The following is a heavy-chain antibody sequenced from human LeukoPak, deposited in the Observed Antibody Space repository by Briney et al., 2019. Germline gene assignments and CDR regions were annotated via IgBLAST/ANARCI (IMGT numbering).Heavy chain of an antibody. CDR2: ISGSGYDS. J-gene: IGHJ3*02. CDR3: ARWMVRRDFWSGAFDI. V-gene: IGHV3-23*01. CDR1: GFTFSSYA. D-gene: IGHD3-3*01. Sequence: GGSLRLSCAASGFTFSSYAMTWVRQAPGKGLEWVSAISGSGYDSYYADSVKGRFTISRDNSKNTLFLQMNSLRGEDTAIYYGARWMVRRDFWSGAFDIWGQGTMVTV.